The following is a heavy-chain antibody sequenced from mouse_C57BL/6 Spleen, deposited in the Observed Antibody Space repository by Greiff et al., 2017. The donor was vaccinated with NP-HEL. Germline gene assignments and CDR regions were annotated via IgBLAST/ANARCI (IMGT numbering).Heavy chain of an antibody. J-gene: IGHJ3*01. Sequence: VQLQQSGPELVKPGASVKMSCKASGYTFTDYNMHWVKQSHGKSLEWIGYINPNNGGTSYNQKFKGKATLTVNKSSSTAYMELRSLTSEDSAVYYCARSLPLYYGSSYGFAYWGQGTLVTVSA. CDR1: GYTFTDYN. D-gene: IGHD1-1*01. CDR3: ARSLPLYYGSSYGFAY. CDR2: INPNNGGT. V-gene: IGHV1-22*01.